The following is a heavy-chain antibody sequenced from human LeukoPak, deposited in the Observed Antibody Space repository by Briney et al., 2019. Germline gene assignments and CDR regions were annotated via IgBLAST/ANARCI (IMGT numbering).Heavy chain of an antibody. CDR1: GFTFSSYE. D-gene: IGHD1-26*01. CDR2: ISSSGSTI. Sequence: GGSLRLSCAASGFTFSSYEMNWVRQAPGKGLEWASYISSSGSTIYYADSVKGRFTISRDNAKNTLYLEMNSLRAEDTAVYYCARSGRGGAFDIWGHGTMVTVSS. CDR3: ARSGRGGAFDI. J-gene: IGHJ3*02. V-gene: IGHV3-48*03.